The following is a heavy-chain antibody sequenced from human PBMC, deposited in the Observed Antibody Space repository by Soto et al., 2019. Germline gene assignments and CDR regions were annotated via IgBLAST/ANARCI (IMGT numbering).Heavy chain of an antibody. V-gene: IGHV1-46*01. Sequence: QVQLVQSGAEVKKPGASVKVSCKASGYTFTSYYMHWVRRAPGQGLEWMGIINPSGGSTSYAQQFQGRVTMTKDTSTTTDYKELSIRRSDDTVVYYCARDHRRGGFDLWGRGTLVTVSS. CDR3: ARDHRRGGFDL. D-gene: IGHD3-16*01. J-gene: IGHJ2*01. CDR1: GYTFTSYY. CDR2: INPSGGST.